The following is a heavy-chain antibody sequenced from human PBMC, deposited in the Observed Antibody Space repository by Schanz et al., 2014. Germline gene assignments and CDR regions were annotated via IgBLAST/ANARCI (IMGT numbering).Heavy chain of an antibody. Sequence: QVQLLQSGSEVKKPGASVKVSCEISGYTVSALAMHWVRQAPGQGLEWMGIINPSGGSTSYAQKFQGRVTMTRDTSTSTVYMELSSLRSEDTAVYYCARAPVTVGPYHYYMDVWGKGTTVTVSS. CDR1: GYTVSALA. CDR3: ARAPVTVGPYHYYMDV. CDR2: INPSGGST. J-gene: IGHJ6*03. D-gene: IGHD4-17*01. V-gene: IGHV1-46*01.